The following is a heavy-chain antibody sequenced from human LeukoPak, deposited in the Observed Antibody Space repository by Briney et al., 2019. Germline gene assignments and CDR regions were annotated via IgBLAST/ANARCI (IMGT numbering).Heavy chain of an antibody. J-gene: IGHJ3*02. V-gene: IGHV3-23*01. D-gene: IGHD3-22*01. Sequence: GGSLRLSCAASGSTFSSYAMSWVRQAPGKGLEWVSAISGSGGSTYYADSVKGRFTISRDNSKNTLYLQMNSLRAEDTAVYYCAKGERITMIVVVITPDAFDIWGQGTMVTVSS. CDR3: AKGERITMIVVVITPDAFDI. CDR2: ISGSGGST. CDR1: GSTFSSYA.